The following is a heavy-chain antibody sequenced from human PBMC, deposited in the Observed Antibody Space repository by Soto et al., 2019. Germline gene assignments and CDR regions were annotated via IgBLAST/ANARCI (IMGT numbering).Heavy chain of an antibody. CDR2: IRAYNGNT. D-gene: IGHD3-22*01. Sequence: QVQLVQSGAEVKKPGASVKVSCKASGYRFTSYGSSWGREGPGQGLEWMGWIRAYNGNTNYGQKLQGRVTMTTDTSTSTAYMELRSLRSDDTAVYYCARDGGYYSNYWGQGTLVTVSS. V-gene: IGHV1-18*01. CDR3: ARDGGYYSNY. CDR1: GYRFTSYG. J-gene: IGHJ4*02.